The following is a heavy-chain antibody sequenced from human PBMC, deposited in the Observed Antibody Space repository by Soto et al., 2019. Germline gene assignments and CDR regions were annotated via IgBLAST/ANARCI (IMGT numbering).Heavy chain of an antibody. CDR3: ARDPYSSSWYRQSYFDY. CDR2: INAGNGNT. J-gene: IGHJ4*02. D-gene: IGHD6-13*01. CDR1: GYTFTSYA. V-gene: IGHV1-3*01. Sequence: ASVKVSCKASGYTFTSYAMHWVRQAPGQRLEWMGWINAGNGNTKYSQKFQGRVTITRDTSASTAYMELSSLRSEDTAVYYCARDPYSSSWYRQSYFDYWGQGTLVTVSS.